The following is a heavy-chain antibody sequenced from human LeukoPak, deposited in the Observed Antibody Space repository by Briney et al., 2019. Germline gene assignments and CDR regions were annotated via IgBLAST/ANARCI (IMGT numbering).Heavy chain of an antibody. V-gene: IGHV2-5*01. CDR3: AHRRMGYCSSTSCYGGGHNWFDP. D-gene: IGHD2-2*01. Sequence: ASGPTLVNPTQTLTLTCTFSGFSLSTSGVGVGWIRQPPGKALEWLSLIYWNDDKRYSPSLKSRLTITKDTSKNQEVLTMTNMDPVDTATYYCAHRRMGYCSSTSCYGGGHNWFDPWGQGTLVTVSS. CDR1: GFSLSTSGVG. J-gene: IGHJ5*02. CDR2: IYWNDDK.